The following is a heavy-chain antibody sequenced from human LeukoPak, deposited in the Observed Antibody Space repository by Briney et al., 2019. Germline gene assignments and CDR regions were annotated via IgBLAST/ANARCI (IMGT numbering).Heavy chain of an antibody. Sequence: SETLSLTCTVSEGSISSYYWSWIRQPPGKGLEWIGYIYYSGRTNYNPSLKSRVTISVDTSKNQFSLKLSSVTAADTAMYYCARAYSTSWYAPHDYWGQGTLVTVSS. J-gene: IGHJ4*02. CDR2: IYYSGRT. CDR1: EGSISSYY. V-gene: IGHV4-59*01. D-gene: IGHD6-13*01. CDR3: ARAYSTSWYAPHDY.